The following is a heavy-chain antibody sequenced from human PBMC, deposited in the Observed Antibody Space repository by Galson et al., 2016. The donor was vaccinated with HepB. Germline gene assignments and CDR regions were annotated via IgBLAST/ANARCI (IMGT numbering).Heavy chain of an antibody. V-gene: IGHV3-23*01. CDR3: AKDGYDRSGARYDY. CDR1: GFTFSNYA. D-gene: IGHD3-22*01. J-gene: IGHJ4*02. Sequence: SLRLSCAASGFTFSNYAMSWVRQAPGKGLEWVSGISESGGTTYDTDPLKGRFTISRANSRNMLFLQMTSMRAEDPAVYYCAKDGYDRSGARYDYWGQGTLVTVSS. CDR2: ISESGGTT.